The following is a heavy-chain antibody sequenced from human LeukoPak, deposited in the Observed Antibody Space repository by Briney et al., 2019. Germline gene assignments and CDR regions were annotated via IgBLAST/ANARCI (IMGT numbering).Heavy chain of an antibody. V-gene: IGHV1-69*04. Sequence: SVKVSCKTSGITFSSYAMSWVRQAPGQGLEWMGRIIPMLGLTDYAQKFQGRVSITADTSTRTVYMELTSLTSEDTAVYYCAKDGDSSSGHCDYWGQGTLVTVSS. CDR1: GITFSSYA. CDR3: AKDGDSSSGHCDY. D-gene: IGHD6-19*01. J-gene: IGHJ4*02. CDR2: IIPMLGLT.